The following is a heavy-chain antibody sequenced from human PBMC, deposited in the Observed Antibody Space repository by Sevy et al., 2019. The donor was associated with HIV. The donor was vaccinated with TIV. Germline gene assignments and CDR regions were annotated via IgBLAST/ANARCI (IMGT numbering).Heavy chain of an antibody. J-gene: IGHJ4*02. V-gene: IGHV3-21*01. CDR3: ARLTGNYAPSDY. D-gene: IGHD7-27*01. Sequence: GGSLRLSCVASGFTFSNFNMNWVRQAPGQGLEWVSSISITSTYIYYEDSVKGRFTISRDNAKNSLYLQMNTLRAEDTAVYFCARLTGNYAPSDYWGQGTLVTVSS. CDR1: GFTFSNFN. CDR2: ISITSTYI.